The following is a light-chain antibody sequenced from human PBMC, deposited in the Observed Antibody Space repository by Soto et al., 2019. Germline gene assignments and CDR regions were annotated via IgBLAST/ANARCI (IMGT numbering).Light chain of an antibody. CDR2: GAS. J-gene: IGKJ1*01. Sequence: EIVLTQSPATLSLSPGERATLSCRASQTVSTFLAWYQQKRGQAPRLLIYGASNRATGIPARFSGSGSGTDFTLTISRLEPEDFAVYYCQQYGSSPQTFGQGTKVDIK. V-gene: IGKV3-20*01. CDR3: QQYGSSPQT. CDR1: QTVSTF.